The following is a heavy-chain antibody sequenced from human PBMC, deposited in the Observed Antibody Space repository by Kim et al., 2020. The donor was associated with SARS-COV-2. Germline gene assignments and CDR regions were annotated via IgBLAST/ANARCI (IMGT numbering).Heavy chain of an antibody. J-gene: IGHJ1*01. Sequence: GGSLRLSCAASGFTFDDYAMHWVRQAPGKGLEWVSGISWNSGSIGYADSVKGRFTISRDNAKNSLYLQMNSLRAEDTALYYCAKATYSSFQHWGQGTLVTVSS. D-gene: IGHD6-19*01. V-gene: IGHV3-9*01. CDR2: ISWNSGSI. CDR3: AKATYSSFQH. CDR1: GFTFDDYA.